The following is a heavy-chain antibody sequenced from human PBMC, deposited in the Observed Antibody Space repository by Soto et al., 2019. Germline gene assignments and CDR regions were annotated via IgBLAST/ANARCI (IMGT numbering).Heavy chain of an antibody. CDR3: AKDAEAAAASPDAFDI. D-gene: IGHD6-13*01. V-gene: IGHV3-23*01. J-gene: IGHJ3*02. Sequence: EVQLLESGGGLVQPGGSLRLSCAASGFTFSSYAMSWVRQAPGKGLEWVSAISGSGGSTYYADSVKGRFTISRDNSKNTLYLQMNSLRAEDTAVYYCAKDAEAAAASPDAFDIWGQGTMLTVSS. CDR1: GFTFSSYA. CDR2: ISGSGGST.